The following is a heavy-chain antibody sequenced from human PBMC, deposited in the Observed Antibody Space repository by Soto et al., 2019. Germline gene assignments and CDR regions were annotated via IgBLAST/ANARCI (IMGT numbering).Heavy chain of an antibody. D-gene: IGHD6-13*01. CDR1: GFTFDSFA. CDR2: ISASGGST. V-gene: IGHV3-23*01. CDR3: AASYSSSWYADY. J-gene: IGHJ4*02. Sequence: PGGSLRLSCAASGFTFDSFAMTWVRQAPGKGLEWVSAISASGGSTFYADSVKGRFTISRGSSKNTLYLQMNSLRAEDTAVYYCAASYSSSWYADYWGQGTLVTVSS.